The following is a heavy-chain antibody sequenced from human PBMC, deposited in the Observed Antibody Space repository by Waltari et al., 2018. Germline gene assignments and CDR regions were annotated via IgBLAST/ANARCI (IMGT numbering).Heavy chain of an antibody. D-gene: IGHD6-13*01. V-gene: IGHV1-69*13. CDR1: GGTFSSYA. Sequence: QVQLVQSGAEVKKPGSSVKVSCKASGGTFSSYAISCVRPAPGQGLEWMGGIIPIFGTANYAQKFQGRGTITADESTSTAYMELSSLRSEDTAVYYCARVQQLVRAVNWFDPWGQGTLVTVSS. J-gene: IGHJ5*02. CDR2: IIPIFGTA. CDR3: ARVQQLVRAVNWFDP.